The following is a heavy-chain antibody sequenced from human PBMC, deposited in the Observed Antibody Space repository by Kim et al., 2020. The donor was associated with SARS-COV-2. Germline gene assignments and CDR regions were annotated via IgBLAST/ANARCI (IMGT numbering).Heavy chain of an antibody. J-gene: IGHJ4*02. V-gene: IGHV3-33*05. D-gene: IGHD2-15*01. CDR2: ISYDGSNK. Sequence: GGSLRLSCAASGFTFSSYGMHWVRQAPGKGLEWVAVISYDGSNKYYADSVKGRFTISRDNSKNTLYLQMNSLRAEDTAVYYCARDNTDEALTPGGLFDYWGQGTLVTVSS. CDR3: ARDNTDEALTPGGLFDY. CDR1: GFTFSSYG.